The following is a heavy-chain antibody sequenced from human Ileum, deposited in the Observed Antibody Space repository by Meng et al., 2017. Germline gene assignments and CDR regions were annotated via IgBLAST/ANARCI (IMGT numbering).Heavy chain of an antibody. CDR3: AREEGGGGYCSGGSCYIRHAFDI. CDR1: GGSISSYY. D-gene: IGHD2-15*01. J-gene: IGHJ3*02. CDR2: IYYSGST. V-gene: IGHV4-59*01. Sequence: SETLSLTCTVSGGSISSYYWSWIRQPPGKGLEWIGYIYYSGSTNYNPSLKSRVTISVDTSKNQFSLKLSSVTAADTAVYYCAREEGGGGYCSGGSCYIRHAFDIWGQGTMVTVSS.